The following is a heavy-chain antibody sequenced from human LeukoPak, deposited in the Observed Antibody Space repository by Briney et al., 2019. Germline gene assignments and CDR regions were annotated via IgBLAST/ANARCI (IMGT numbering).Heavy chain of an antibody. CDR3: AGMIGYFDY. J-gene: IGHJ4*02. D-gene: IGHD3-16*01. V-gene: IGHV4-61*02. CDR1: GGSVSSGNYY. Sequence: PSQTLSLTCTVSGGSVSSGNYYWSWIRQPAGKGLEWIGRIYTSGSTNYNPSLKSRVTISRDTSKNQFSLKLNSVTAADTAVYYCAGMIGYFDYWGQGTLVTVSS. CDR2: IYTSGST.